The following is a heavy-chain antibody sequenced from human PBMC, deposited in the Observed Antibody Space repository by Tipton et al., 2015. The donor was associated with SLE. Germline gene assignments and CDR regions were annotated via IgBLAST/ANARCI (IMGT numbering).Heavy chain of an antibody. D-gene: IGHD3-10*01. CDR2: ISGGSGPT. J-gene: IGHJ5*02. V-gene: IGHV3-23*01. Sequence: SLRLSCAASGFTLSTYAMIWVRQVPEKGLEWVSAISGGSGPTWYAESAKGRFTVSRDDSTNTLYLEMNNLRVEDMATYYCAKDQLRRSGEYNWFDAWGQGTLVTVSS. CDR1: GFTLSTYA. CDR3: AKDQLRRSGEYNWFDA.